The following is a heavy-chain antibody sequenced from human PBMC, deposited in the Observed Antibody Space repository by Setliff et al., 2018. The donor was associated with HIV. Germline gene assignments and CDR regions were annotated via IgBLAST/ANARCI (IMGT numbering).Heavy chain of an antibody. V-gene: IGHV3-30*04. J-gene: IGHJ4*02. CDR1: GLTFSLYA. D-gene: IGHD3-22*01. Sequence: PGGSLRLSCAASGLTFSLYAMHWVRQAPGKGLEWVAVLSYDGSTQYYADSVKGRFTISRDNSKNTLFLQMNSLRADDTAVYYCVRDRMNYYDTSGHITLGLDYWGQGALVTVSS. CDR2: LSYDGSTQ. CDR3: VRDRMNYYDTSGHITLGLDY.